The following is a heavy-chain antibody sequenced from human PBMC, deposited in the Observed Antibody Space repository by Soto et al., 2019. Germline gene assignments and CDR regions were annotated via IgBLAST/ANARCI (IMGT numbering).Heavy chain of an antibody. CDR3: ASQRITIFGVVDAALDI. V-gene: IGHV3-48*03. CDR1: GFTFSSYE. D-gene: IGHD3-3*01. CDR2: ISSSGSTI. Sequence: PGGSLRLSCAASGFTFSSYEMNWVRQAPGKGLEWVSYISSSGSTIYYADSVKGRFTISRDNAKNSLYLQMNSLRAEDTAVYYCASQRITIFGVVDAALDIWGQGTMVTVSS. J-gene: IGHJ3*02.